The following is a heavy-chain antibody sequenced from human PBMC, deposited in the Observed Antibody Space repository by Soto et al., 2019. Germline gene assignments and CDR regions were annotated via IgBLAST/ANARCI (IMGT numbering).Heavy chain of an antibody. CDR2: VYTSDYT. D-gene: IGHD3-10*01. Sequence: SETLSLTCSVSGASIRSYYWHWVRQPPGKGLEWIGYVYTSDYTRYSSSLKSRVTISVDTSKSQFYLRLNSVTAADTAVYYCASSAGRPGASIYYKDMDVWGQGPRGAVPS. V-gene: IGHV4-4*08. J-gene: IGHJ6*03. CDR1: GASIRSYY. CDR3: ASSAGRPGASIYYKDMDV.